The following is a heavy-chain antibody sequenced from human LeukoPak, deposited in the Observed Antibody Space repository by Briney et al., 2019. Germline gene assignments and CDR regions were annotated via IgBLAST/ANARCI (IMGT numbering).Heavy chain of an antibody. CDR2: IYYSGST. Sequence: SSETLSLTCTVSGGSISSGGYYWSWIRQHPGKGLEWIGYIYYSGSTYYNLSLKSRVTISVDTSKNQFSLKLSSVTAADTAVYYCARGGYSYGIDYWGQGTLVTVSS. J-gene: IGHJ4*02. CDR3: ARGGYSYGIDY. D-gene: IGHD5-18*01. CDR1: GGSISSGGYY. V-gene: IGHV4-31*03.